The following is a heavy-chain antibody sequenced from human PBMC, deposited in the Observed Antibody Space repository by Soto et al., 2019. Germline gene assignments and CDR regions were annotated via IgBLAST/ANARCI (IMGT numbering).Heavy chain of an antibody. J-gene: IGHJ5*02. Sequence: QVQLVESGGGVVQPGRSLRLSCAASGFTFSSYGMHWVRQAPGKGLEWVAVIWYDGSNKYYADSVKGRFTISRDNSKNTLYLQMNSLRAEDTAVYYCAASSSSSLDWFDPCGQGTLVTVSS. CDR2: IWYDGSNK. V-gene: IGHV3-33*01. D-gene: IGHD6-6*01. CDR1: GFTFSSYG. CDR3: AASSSSSLDWFDP.